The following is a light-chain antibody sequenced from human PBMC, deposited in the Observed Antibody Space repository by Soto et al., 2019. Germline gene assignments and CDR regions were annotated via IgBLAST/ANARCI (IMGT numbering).Light chain of an antibody. V-gene: IGLV2-8*01. Sequence: QSVLTQPPSASGSPGQSVTISCTGTSSDVGGYNFVSWYQQHPGKAPKLMIYKVSERPSGVPDRFSGSKSGNTASLTVSGLQAEDEADYYCSSYAGSNIVVFGGGTKLTVL. J-gene: IGLJ2*01. CDR2: KVS. CDR3: SSYAGSNIVV. CDR1: SSDVGGYNF.